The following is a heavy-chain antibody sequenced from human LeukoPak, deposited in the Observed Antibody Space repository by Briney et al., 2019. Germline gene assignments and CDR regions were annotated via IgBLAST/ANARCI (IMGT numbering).Heavy chain of an antibody. CDR3: AKGRMVYASVVYY. CDR1: GFTFNDYG. V-gene: IGHV3-33*06. CDR2: IWYDGSNQ. J-gene: IGHJ4*02. Sequence: GGSLRLSCAASGFTFNDYGMHWVRQAPGKGLEWVAVIWYDGSNQYYADSVKGRFTISRDNSKNTLSLQMNSLRAEDTAVYYCAKGRMVYASVVYYWGQGTLVTVSS. D-gene: IGHD2-8*01.